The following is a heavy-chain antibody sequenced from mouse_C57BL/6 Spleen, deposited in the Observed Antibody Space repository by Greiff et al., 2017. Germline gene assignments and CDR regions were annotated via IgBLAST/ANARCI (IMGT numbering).Heavy chain of an antibody. CDR2: INPSSGYT. V-gene: IGHV1-4*01. Sequence: VQLVESGAELARPGASVKMSCKASGYTFTSYTMHWVKQRPGQGLEWIGYINPSSGYTKYNQKFKDKATLTADKSSSTAYMQLSSLTSEDSAVYYCARYDGFYYAMDYWGQGTSVTVSS. CDR1: GYTFTSYT. J-gene: IGHJ4*01. D-gene: IGHD2-3*01. CDR3: ARYDGFYYAMDY.